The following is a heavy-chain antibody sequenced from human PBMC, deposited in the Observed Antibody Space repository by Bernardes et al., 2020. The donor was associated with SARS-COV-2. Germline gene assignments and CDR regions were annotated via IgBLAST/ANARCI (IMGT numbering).Heavy chain of an antibody. CDR3: TTGDFDWETEEGSY. CDR1: GFAFSKAW. V-gene: IGHV3-15*01. D-gene: IGHD3-9*01. J-gene: IGHJ4*02. CDR2: IKSITDGGTT. Sequence: GGSLRLSCAASGFAFSKAWLSWVRQAPGKGLEWVGRIKSITDGGTTEYAAPVKDRFTISRDDSENTLFLQMNSLKAEDTAVYYCTTGDFDWETEEGSYWGQGTLVTVSS.